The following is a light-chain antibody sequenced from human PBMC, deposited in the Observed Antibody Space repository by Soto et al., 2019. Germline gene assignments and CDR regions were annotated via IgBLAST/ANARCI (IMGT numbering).Light chain of an antibody. Sequence: EIVITESPANHSESPGERATLSCRASQSVGSVLAWQQQKPDQAPRLVIYDIFTRATGVPTRVSGSASGTKFYLPTSSLQSEDFAVYDCQQYNSWPLTCVGGTRWIS. CDR1: QSVGSV. J-gene: IGKJ4*01. CDR3: QQYNSWPLT. CDR2: DIF. V-gene: IGKV3-15*01.